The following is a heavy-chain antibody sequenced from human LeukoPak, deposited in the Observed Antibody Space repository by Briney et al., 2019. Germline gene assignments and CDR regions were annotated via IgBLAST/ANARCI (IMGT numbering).Heavy chain of an antibody. CDR3: ARDPSNSVGRNVYFDY. CDR1: GYSFTRYA. V-gene: IGHV1-18*01. CDR2: ISTYDHTT. Sequence: GASVKVSCKTAGYSFTRYAIRWMRQAPGQGLEWMGWISTYDHTTKYQQKVQGRVTMAAETSTTTDYMELRRMTSDATAVSFCARDPSNSVGRNVYFDYWGQGTPITVSS. D-gene: IGHD1-14*01. J-gene: IGHJ4*02.